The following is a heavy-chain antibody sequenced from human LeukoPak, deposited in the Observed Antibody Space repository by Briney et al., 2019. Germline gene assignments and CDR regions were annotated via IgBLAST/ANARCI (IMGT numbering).Heavy chain of an antibody. V-gene: IGHV3-7*04. J-gene: IGHJ4*02. CDR1: GFAFRTYY. CDR3: ARDRGGRTGLDD. CDR2: IKEDGSEK. D-gene: IGHD2-15*01. Sequence: GGSLRLSCTASGFAFRTYYMSWVRQAPGKGLEWVAFIKEDGSEKYYVDSVKGRFTISRDNAENSLYLQMNSLRAEDTAVYYCARDRGGRTGLDDWGQGTLVTVSS.